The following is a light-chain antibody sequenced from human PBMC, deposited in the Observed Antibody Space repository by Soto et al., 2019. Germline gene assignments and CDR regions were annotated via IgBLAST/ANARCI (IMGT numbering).Light chain of an antibody. CDR2: DVS. J-gene: IGLJ1*01. Sequence: SVLPQPASVSGSPGQSITLSCPGTSRAVGGYNYVSWYPQPPGKAPKLMIYDVSNRPSGFSNRFSGSQCGTTASLTCSLLQAEDEADYYCSSYTSSSPRVFGTGTKVTVL. V-gene: IGLV2-14*01. CDR3: SSYTSSSPRV. CDR1: SRAVGGYNY.